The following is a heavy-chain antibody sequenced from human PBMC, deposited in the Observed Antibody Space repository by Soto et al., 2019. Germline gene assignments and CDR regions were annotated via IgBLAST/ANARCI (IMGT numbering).Heavy chain of an antibody. D-gene: IGHD5-12*01. V-gene: IGHV3-21*01. CDR1: GFTCSSYS. J-gene: IGHJ4*02. CDR3: ARDTATISGRTEDFDY. CDR2: ISSSSSYI. Sequence: GGSLRLSCAASGFTCSSYSMNWVRQAPGKGLEWVSSISSSSSYIYYADSVKGRFTISRDNAKNSLYLQMNSLRAEDTAVYYCARDTATISGRTEDFDYWGQGTLVTVSS.